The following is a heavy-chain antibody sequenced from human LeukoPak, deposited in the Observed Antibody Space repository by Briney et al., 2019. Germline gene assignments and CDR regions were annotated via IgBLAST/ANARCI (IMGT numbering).Heavy chain of an antibody. CDR2: TYHSGST. Sequence: SGTLSLTCAVSGGSISSSNWWSWVRQPPGKGLEWIGETYHSGSTNYNPSLKSRVTISVDKSKNQFSLKLSSVTAADTAVYYCAREARSGYYDSSGTYVYWGQGTLVTVSS. CDR1: GGSISSSNW. D-gene: IGHD3-22*01. J-gene: IGHJ4*02. V-gene: IGHV4-4*02. CDR3: AREARSGYYDSSGTYVY.